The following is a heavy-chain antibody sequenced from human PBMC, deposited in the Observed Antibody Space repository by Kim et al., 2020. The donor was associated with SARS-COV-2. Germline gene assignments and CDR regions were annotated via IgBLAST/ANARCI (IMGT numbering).Heavy chain of an antibody. D-gene: IGHD5-12*01. CDR3: ARENTRYDFDY. CDR2: IWYDGSNK. CDR1: GFTFSSYG. Sequence: GGSLRLSCAASGFTFSSYGMHWVRQAPGKGLEWVAVIWYDGSNKYYADSVKGRFTISRDNSKNTLYLQMNSLRAEDTAVYYCARENTRYDFDYWGQGTLVTVSS. V-gene: IGHV3-33*01. J-gene: IGHJ4*02.